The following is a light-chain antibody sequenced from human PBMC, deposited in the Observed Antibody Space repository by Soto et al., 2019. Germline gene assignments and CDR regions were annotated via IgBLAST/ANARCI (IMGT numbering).Light chain of an antibody. CDR1: QGIGNY. CDR2: AAS. V-gene: IGKV1-27*01. J-gene: IGKJ1*01. CDR3: QNHNNAPWT. Sequence: DIQMTQSPSSLSASVGDRVTITCRASQGIGNYLAWYQQKSGKVPKLLIYAASTLQSGVPSRFSGSRSGTDFTLTISSLRPEDVATYYCQNHNNAPWTVGQGTKVDSK.